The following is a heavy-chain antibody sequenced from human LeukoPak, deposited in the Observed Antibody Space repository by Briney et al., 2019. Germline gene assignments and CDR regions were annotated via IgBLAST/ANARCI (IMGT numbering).Heavy chain of an antibody. Sequence: PGGXLRLSCAASGFTFSGSAMHWVRQASGKGLEWVGRIRSKANSYATAYAASGKGMFTISRDDSKNTAYLQMNSLKTEDTAVYYCTLTGAYWYFDLWGRGTLVTVSS. V-gene: IGHV3-73*01. J-gene: IGHJ2*01. CDR1: GFTFSGSA. CDR2: IRSKANSYAT. CDR3: TLTGAYWYFDL. D-gene: IGHD3-9*01.